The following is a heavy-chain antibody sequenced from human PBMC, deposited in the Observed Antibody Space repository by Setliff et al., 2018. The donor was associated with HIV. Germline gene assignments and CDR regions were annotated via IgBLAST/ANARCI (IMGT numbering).Heavy chain of an antibody. V-gene: IGHV1-8*01. D-gene: IGHD2-15*01. CDR2: MNPDSGNT. CDR3: ARTRSGGSSVYYYYYMDV. CDR1: GYTSTSYD. J-gene: IGHJ6*03. Sequence: AASVKVSCKASGYTSTSYDINWVRQATGQGLEWMGWMNPDSGNTGSAQNFQGRLTITWNTSISTAYMELGSLGFDDTAVYFFARTRSGGSSVYYYYYMDVWGQGTAVTVSS.